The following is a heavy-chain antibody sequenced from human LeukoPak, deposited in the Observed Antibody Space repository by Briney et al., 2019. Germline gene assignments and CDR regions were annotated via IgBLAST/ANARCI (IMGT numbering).Heavy chain of an antibody. V-gene: IGHV3-23*01. J-gene: IGHJ4*02. Sequence: GGSLRLSCAASGFTFSSYPMNWVRQAPGKGLEWVSAISGTGGGTYYADSVRGRFTISRDNSKNTLYLQMSSLRAEDTAIYYCARIATSSWTDYWGPGTLVTVSS. CDR1: GFTFSSYP. CDR2: ISGTGGGT. D-gene: IGHD6-13*01. CDR3: ARIATSSWTDY.